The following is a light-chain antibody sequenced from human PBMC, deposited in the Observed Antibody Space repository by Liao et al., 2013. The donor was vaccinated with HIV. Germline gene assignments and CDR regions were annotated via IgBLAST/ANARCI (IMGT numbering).Light chain of an antibody. CDR1: NLGTKF. V-gene: IGLV3-1*01. Sequence: SYELTQPPSVSVFPGQTASITCSGDNLGTKFVCWYQQRPGHSPALVIYQDAKRPSGIPERFSGSNSGNTATLTISGTQAMDAADYYCQAWDNSKGVFGTGTKVTVL. J-gene: IGLJ1*01. CDR3: QAWDNSKGV. CDR2: QDA.